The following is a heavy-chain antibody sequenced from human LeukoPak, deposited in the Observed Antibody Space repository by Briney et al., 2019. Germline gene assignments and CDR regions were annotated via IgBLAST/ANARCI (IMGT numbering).Heavy chain of an antibody. CDR3: ARDGGLLRKTNYFDY. D-gene: IGHD3-22*01. J-gene: IGHJ4*02. CDR2: INPSGGST. Sequence: ASVKVSCKASGYTFTSYYMHWVRQAPGQGLEWMGIINPSGGSTSYAQKFQGRVTMTRDMSTSTVYMELSSLRSEDTAVYYCARDGGLLRKTNYFDYWGQGTLVTVSS. CDR1: GYTFTSYY. V-gene: IGHV1-46*01.